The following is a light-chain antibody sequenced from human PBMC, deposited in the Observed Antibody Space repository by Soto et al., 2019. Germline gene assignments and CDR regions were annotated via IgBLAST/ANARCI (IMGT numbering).Light chain of an antibody. CDR1: QSVSSSY. CDR2: GAS. CDR3: QQYGSSPWT. V-gene: IGKV3-20*01. Sequence: ELVLMQSPGTLSLSPGERATLSCRASQSVSSSYLAWYQQKPGQAPRLLIYGASSRATGIPDRFSGSGSGTDFTLTISRLEPEDFAVYYCQQYGSSPWTFGQGTKVEIK. J-gene: IGKJ1*01.